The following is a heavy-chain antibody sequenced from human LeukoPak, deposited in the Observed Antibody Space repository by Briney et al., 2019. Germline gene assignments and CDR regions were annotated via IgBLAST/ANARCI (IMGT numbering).Heavy chain of an antibody. CDR1: GFTFSRYS. D-gene: IGHD5-12*01. CDR3: TWMATIFTVDY. Sequence: GGSLRLSCEASGFTFSRYSMNWVRQAPGKGLEWVSSISSSMALYYADSVKGRFSISRDNAKNSLYLHMNSLRTEDTGMYFCTWMATIFTVDYWGQGTLVTVSS. CDR2: ISSSMAL. J-gene: IGHJ4*02. V-gene: IGHV3-21*03.